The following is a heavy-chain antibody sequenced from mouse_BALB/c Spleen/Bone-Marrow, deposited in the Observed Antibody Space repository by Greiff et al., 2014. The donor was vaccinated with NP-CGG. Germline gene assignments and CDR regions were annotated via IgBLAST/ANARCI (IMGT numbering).Heavy chain of an antibody. Sequence: EVKVVESGAELVKPGASVKLSCTASGFNIKDTYIHRVKQRPEQGLEWIGRIDPANDNTKYDPKFQGKATITADTSSSTAYLQLSSLTSEDTAVYYCASYVYGYYFDYWGQGTTLTVSS. D-gene: IGHD2-2*01. V-gene: IGHV14-3*02. CDR2: IDPANDNT. CDR3: ASYVYGYYFDY. J-gene: IGHJ2*01. CDR1: GFNIKDTY.